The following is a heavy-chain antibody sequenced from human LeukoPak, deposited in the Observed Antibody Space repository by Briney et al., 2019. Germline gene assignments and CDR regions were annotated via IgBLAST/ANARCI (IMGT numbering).Heavy chain of an antibody. CDR2: ISAYNGNT. CDR3: ARGPLGSSWYKVDY. J-gene: IGHJ4*02. D-gene: IGHD6-13*01. Sequence: ASVKVSCKASGYTFTSYGISWVRQAPGQGLEWMGWISAYNGNTDYAQKLQGRVTMTTDTSTSTAYMELRSLRFDDTAVYYCARGPLGSSWYKVDYWGQETLVTVSS. V-gene: IGHV1-18*01. CDR1: GYTFTSYG.